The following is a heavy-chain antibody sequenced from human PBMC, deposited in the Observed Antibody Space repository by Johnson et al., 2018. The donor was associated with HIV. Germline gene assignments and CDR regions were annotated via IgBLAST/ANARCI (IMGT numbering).Heavy chain of an antibody. Sequence: VQLVESGGGVVQPGRSLRLSCAASGFTFSSYAMHWVRQAPGKGLEWVAVISYDGSNKYYADSVKGRFTISSDNAKNSLYLQMNSLRAEDTAVYYCARGWFSPGYGALDMWGHGTMVTVSS. CDR2: ISYDGSNK. J-gene: IGHJ3*02. D-gene: IGHD3-9*01. V-gene: IGHV3-30*04. CDR3: ARGWFSPGYGALDM. CDR1: GFTFSSYA.